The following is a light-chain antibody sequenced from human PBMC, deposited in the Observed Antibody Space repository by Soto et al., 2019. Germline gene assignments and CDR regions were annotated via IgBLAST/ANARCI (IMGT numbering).Light chain of an antibody. V-gene: IGKV3-20*01. CDR2: GAS. Sequence: PGERATLSCRASQSISSTSLAWYQHQPGQAPRRLVYGASVRASGIPDRFSGGGSGTDFTLTISRLEPEDFAVYYCQRYGNSPPLTFGGGTKVEIK. CDR3: QRYGNSPPLT. CDR1: QSISSTS. J-gene: IGKJ4*01.